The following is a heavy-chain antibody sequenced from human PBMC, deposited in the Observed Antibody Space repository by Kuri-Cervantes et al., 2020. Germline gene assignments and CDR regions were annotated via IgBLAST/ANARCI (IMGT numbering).Heavy chain of an antibody. CDR1: GYTFTGYY. Sequence: ASVKVSCKASGYTFTGYYMHWVRQAPGQGLEWMGWINPNSGGTNYAQKFQGWVTMTRDTSISTAYMELSRLRSDDTAVYYCARGYCSGGSCYSPRAFDYWGQGTLVTVSS. CDR2: INPNSGGT. D-gene: IGHD2-15*01. CDR3: ARGYCSGGSCYSPRAFDY. J-gene: IGHJ4*02. V-gene: IGHV1-2*04.